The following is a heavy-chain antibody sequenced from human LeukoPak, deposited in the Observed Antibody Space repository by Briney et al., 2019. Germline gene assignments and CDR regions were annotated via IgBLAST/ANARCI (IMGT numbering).Heavy chain of an antibody. Sequence: PGGSLRLSCAASGFTFSSYAMGWVRQAPGKGLEWVSGISGSGGSTYYADSVKGRFTLSRDNSKNTLYLQMNSLRAEDTAVYYCAKDVANYGSGSYDYWGQGTLVAVSS. CDR1: GFTFSSYA. V-gene: IGHV3-23*01. D-gene: IGHD3-10*01. J-gene: IGHJ4*02. CDR3: AKDVANYGSGSYDY. CDR2: ISGSGGST.